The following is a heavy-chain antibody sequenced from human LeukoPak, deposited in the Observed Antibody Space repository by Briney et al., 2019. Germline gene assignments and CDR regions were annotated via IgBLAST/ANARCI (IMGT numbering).Heavy chain of an antibody. D-gene: IGHD3-10*01. CDR2: ISGNGGST. CDR1: GFTFSDCA. V-gene: IGHV3-23*01. Sequence: GGSLRLSCTTSGFTFSDCAMSWVRQAPGKGLQWVSAISGNGGSTYYADSVKGRFTISRDNSKNTLYLQMNSLRAEDTAIYYCAKDSSQTYYYGSGDYWGQGTLVTVSS. CDR3: AKDSSQTYYYGSGDY. J-gene: IGHJ4*02.